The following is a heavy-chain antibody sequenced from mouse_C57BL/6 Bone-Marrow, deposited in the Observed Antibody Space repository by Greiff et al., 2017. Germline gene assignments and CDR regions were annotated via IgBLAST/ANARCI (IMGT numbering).Heavy chain of an antibody. CDR1: GYTFTSYG. Sequence: QVQLKESGAELARPGASVKLSCKASGYTFTSYGISWVKQRTGQGLEWIGEIYPRSGNTYYNEKFKGKATLTADKSSSTAYMELRSLTSEDSAVYFCAREGVGDGGFAYWGQGTLVTVSA. D-gene: IGHD1-1*02. J-gene: IGHJ3*01. CDR2: IYPRSGNT. V-gene: IGHV1-81*01. CDR3: AREGVGDGGFAY.